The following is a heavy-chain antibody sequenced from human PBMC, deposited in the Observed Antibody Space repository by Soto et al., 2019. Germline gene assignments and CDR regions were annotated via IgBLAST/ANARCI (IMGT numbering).Heavy chain of an antibody. J-gene: IGHJ5*02. V-gene: IGHV3-23*01. CDR2: ISGSGGST. Sequence: GGSLRLSCAASGFTFSSYAMSWVRQAPGKGLEWVSAISGSGGSTYYADSVKGRFTISRDNSKNTLYLQMNSLRAEDTAVYYCAKEVGYYGSGSYTPDWFDPWGQGTLVTVSS. CDR1: GFTFSSYA. D-gene: IGHD3-10*01. CDR3: AKEVGYYGSGSYTPDWFDP.